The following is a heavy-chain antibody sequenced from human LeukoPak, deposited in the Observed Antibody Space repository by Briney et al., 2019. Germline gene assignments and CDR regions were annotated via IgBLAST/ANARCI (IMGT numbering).Heavy chain of an antibody. Sequence: PGGSLGLSCAASGIIFRSYAMSWVRQARGKGLEWVSAINGDGSSTYYADSVKGRFTISRDNSNNTLFLQMNSLRVEDTAVYYCAKWGAQSGSYRVVDSWGRGTLVTVSS. CDR2: INGDGSST. CDR3: AKWGAQSGSYRVVDS. D-gene: IGHD3-10*01. CDR1: GIIFRSYA. V-gene: IGHV3-23*01. J-gene: IGHJ4*02.